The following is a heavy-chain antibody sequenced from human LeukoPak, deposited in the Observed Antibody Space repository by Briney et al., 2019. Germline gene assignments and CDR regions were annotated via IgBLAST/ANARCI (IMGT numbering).Heavy chain of an antibody. CDR3: ARSFMVRGVIPDY. D-gene: IGHD3-10*01. J-gene: IGHJ4*02. CDR2: ISYDGSNK. Sequence: GGSLRLSCAASGFTFSSYAMHWVRQAPGKGLEWVAVISYDGSNKYYADSVKGRFTISRDNSKNTLYLQMNSLRAEDTAVYYCARSFMVRGVIPDYWGQGTLVTVSS. CDR1: GFTFSSYA. V-gene: IGHV3-30-3*01.